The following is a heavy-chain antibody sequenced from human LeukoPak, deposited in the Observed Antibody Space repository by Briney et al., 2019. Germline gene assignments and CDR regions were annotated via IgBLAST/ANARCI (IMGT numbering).Heavy chain of an antibody. D-gene: IGHD6-6*01. CDR2: IYYSGST. J-gene: IGHJ5*02. CDR3: ARHPGSIAARLGWFDP. V-gene: IGHV4-39*01. Sequence: WVRQAPGKGLEWIGSIYYSGSTYYNPSLERRGTITVDTSKNQFSLKLSSVTAADTAVYYCARHPGSIAARLGWFDPWGQGTLVTVSS.